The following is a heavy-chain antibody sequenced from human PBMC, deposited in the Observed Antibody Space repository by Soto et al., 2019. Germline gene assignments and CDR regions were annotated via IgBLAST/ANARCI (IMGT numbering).Heavy chain of an antibody. CDR1: GGSISSYY. Sequence: QVQLQELGPGLVKPSETLSLTCTVSGGSISSYYWSWIRQPPGKGLEWIGYIYYSGSTNYNPSLKRRVAMSVDTSKNQFSRKLSSVTAADTAVYYCARRYSGSHPDPTSYYYYYYGMDVWGQGTTVTVSS. CDR2: IYYSGST. J-gene: IGHJ6*02. D-gene: IGHD1-26*01. V-gene: IGHV4-59*01. CDR3: ARRYSGSHPDPTSYYYYYYGMDV.